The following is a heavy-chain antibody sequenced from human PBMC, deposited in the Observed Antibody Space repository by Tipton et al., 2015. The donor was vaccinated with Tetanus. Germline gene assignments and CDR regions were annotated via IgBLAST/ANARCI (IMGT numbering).Heavy chain of an antibody. CDR3: ARDRRSYIASAGYGMDV. CDR2: ISGSGGHI. Sequence: GSLRLSCAGSGFTFSDYSINWVRQAPGRGLEWVTFISGSGGHIYYADSVKGRFTVSRDNAKNSVYLQMSSLRDNDTAIYYCARDRRSYIASAGYGMDVWGQGTPVTASS. CDR1: GFTFSDYS. V-gene: IGHV3-48*02. D-gene: IGHD6-13*01. J-gene: IGHJ6*02.